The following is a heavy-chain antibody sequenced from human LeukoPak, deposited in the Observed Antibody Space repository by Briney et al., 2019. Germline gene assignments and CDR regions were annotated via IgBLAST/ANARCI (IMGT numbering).Heavy chain of an antibody. Sequence: GGSLRLSCAASGFTFSSYSMNWVRQAPGKGLEWVSSISSSSSYIYYADSVQGRFTISRDNAKNSLYLQMNSLRVEDTAVYYCARGVKTIAARPPYFDYWGQGTLVTVSS. CDR3: ARGVKTIAARPPYFDY. CDR1: GFTFSSYS. V-gene: IGHV3-21*01. CDR2: ISSSSSYI. J-gene: IGHJ4*02. D-gene: IGHD6-6*01.